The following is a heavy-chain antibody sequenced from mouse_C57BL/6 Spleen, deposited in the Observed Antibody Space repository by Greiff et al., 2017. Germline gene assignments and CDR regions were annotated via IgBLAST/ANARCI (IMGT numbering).Heavy chain of an antibody. V-gene: IGHV1-54*01. CDR3: ARYGDYGSSYSYFDY. Sequence: QVQLQQSGAELVRPGTSVKVSCKASGYAFTNYLIEWVKQRPGQGLEWIGVINPGSGGTTYNEKFKGKAPLTADKSSSTAYMQLSSLTSEDSAVYFCARYGDYGSSYSYFDYWGQGTTLTVSS. D-gene: IGHD1-1*01. J-gene: IGHJ2*01. CDR2: INPGSGGT. CDR1: GYAFTNYL.